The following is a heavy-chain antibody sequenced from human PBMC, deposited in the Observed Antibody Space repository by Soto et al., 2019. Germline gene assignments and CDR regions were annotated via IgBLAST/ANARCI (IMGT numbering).Heavy chain of an antibody. J-gene: IGHJ6*03. CDR3: ARGILRPNHYMDV. CDR1: GDCISRGGYF. CDR2: IYDSGSA. Sequence: QVQLQESGPGLVKPSQTLSLTCIVSGDCISRGGYFWTWIRQHPGKGLEWIGYIYDSGSAFYNPSLKSRVTMSVDTSKNQFSLNLRSVTAADTAVFYCARGILRPNHYMDVWGKGTAVAVSS. D-gene: IGHD1-26*01. V-gene: IGHV4-31*03.